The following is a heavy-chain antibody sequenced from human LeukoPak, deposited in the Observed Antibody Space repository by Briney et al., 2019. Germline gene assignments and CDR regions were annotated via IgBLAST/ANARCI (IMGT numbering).Heavy chain of an antibody. CDR2: IHSSGNT. CDR1: GGTISSYY. J-gene: IGHJ5*02. CDR3: GGMGGYSAYATP. V-gene: IGHV4-4*08. Sequence: SETLSLTCTVSGGTISSYYWSWIRQPPGKGLEWIWYIHSSGNTNYNPSLKSGLTIVVDTYKNQFSLKLMSMTAADTTAYYCGGMGGYSAYATPWGQETLVTVSS. D-gene: IGHD5-12*01.